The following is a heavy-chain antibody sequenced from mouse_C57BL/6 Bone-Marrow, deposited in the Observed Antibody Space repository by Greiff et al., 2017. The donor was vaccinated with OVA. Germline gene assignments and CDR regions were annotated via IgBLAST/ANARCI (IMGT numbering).Heavy chain of an antibody. Sequence: QVQLQQPGAELVKPGASVKMSCKASGYTFTSYWITWVKQRPGQGLEWIGDIYPGSGSTNYNEKFKSKATLTVDTSSSTAYMQLSSLTSEDSAVYYCAREMGWLPYDFDDWGQGTTLTVSS. J-gene: IGHJ2*01. CDR3: AREMGWLPYDFDD. CDR1: GYTFTSYW. D-gene: IGHD2-3*01. CDR2: IYPGSGST. V-gene: IGHV1-55*01.